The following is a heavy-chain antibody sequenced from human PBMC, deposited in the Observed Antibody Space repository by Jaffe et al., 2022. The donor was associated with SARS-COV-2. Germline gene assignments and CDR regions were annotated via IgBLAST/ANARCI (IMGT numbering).Heavy chain of an antibody. CDR3: ARHYRSGGYYDSSGYLFGVDY. D-gene: IGHD3-22*01. V-gene: IGHV4-39*01. CDR1: GGSISSSSYY. J-gene: IGHJ4*02. CDR2: IYYSGST. Sequence: QLQLQESGPGLVKPSETLSLTCTVSGGSISSSSYYWGWIRQPPGKGLEWIGSIYYSGSTYYNPSLKSRVTISVDTSKNQFSLKLSSVTAADTAVYYCARHYRSGGYYDSSGYLFGVDYWGQGTLVTVSS.